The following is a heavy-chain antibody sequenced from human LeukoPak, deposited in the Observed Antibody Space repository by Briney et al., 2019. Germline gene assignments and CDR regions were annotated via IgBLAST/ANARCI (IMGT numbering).Heavy chain of an antibody. CDR3: AKRVGGTPDN. V-gene: IGHV3-23*01. D-gene: IGHD1-26*01. Sequence: GGSLRLSCAASGFTFKPYAMMWVRQAPGKGLEWVSAIGGDGVSRDYSDSVKGRFTISRDNSKNTLYLQMNSLRVEDTALYFCAKRVGGTPDNWGVGTLVTVSS. CDR2: IGGDGVSR. J-gene: IGHJ4*02. CDR1: GFTFKPYA.